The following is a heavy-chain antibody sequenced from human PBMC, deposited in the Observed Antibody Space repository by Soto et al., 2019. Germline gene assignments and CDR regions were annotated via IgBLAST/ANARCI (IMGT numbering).Heavy chain of an antibody. V-gene: IGHV6-1*01. CDR2: TYYRSKWYN. CDR3: AREAYGDYVGYFDP. CDR1: GDSVSTNSAT. Sequence: SQTLSLTCAISGDSVSTNSATWDWIRQSPSRGLEWLGRTYYRSKWYNDYAVSVKGRITINPDTANNQFSLQLNSVTPDDTAVYYCAREAYGDYVGYFDPWGQGTLVTV. J-gene: IGHJ5*02. D-gene: IGHD4-17*01.